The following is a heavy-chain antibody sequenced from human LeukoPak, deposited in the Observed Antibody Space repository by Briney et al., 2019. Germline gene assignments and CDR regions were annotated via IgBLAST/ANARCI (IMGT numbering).Heavy chain of an antibody. J-gene: IGHJ4*02. CDR2: IGTGRSYI. CDR3: AREGLYGDYAGH. Sequence: GGSLRLSCAASGFTFNRYTMNWVRQAPGKGLEWVSSIGTGRSYIFYADSVKGRFTISRDNAKNSLFMQMNSLRAEDTAVYYCAREGLYGDYAGHWGQGTLVTASS. D-gene: IGHD4-17*01. V-gene: IGHV3-21*01. CDR1: GFTFNRYT.